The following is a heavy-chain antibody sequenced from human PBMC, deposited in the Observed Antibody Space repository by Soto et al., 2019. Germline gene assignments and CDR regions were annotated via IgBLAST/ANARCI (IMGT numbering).Heavy chain of an antibody. CDR3: ARDRGPSSGYYPYWFDP. V-gene: IGHV1-69*12. J-gene: IGHJ5*02. CDR1: GGTFSSYA. Sequence: QVQLVQSGAEVKKPGSSVKVSCKASGGTFSSYAITWVRQAPGQGLEWMGGIIPIFGTANYAQKFQARVPIAADESTSTADMEVRSLRSEDTAVYYCARDRGPSSGYYPYWFDPWGQGTLVTVSS. CDR2: IIPIFGTA. D-gene: IGHD3-22*01.